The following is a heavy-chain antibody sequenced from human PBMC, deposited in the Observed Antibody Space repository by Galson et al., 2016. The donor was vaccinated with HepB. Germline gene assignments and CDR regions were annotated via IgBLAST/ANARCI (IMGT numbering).Heavy chain of an antibody. J-gene: IGHJ4*02. D-gene: IGHD4/OR15-4a*01. CDR3: ARHQKAGYSPMVF. CDR2: IYPDDSDT. Sequence: QSGAEVTKPRESLKISCKASGYSFSTYWIAWVRQMPGKGLEWVGIIYPDDSDTRYSPSFQGQVTMSADKSIGTAYLQWNSLRASDSAIYFCARHQKAGYSPMVFWGQGTLVTVSS. CDR1: GYSFSTYW. V-gene: IGHV5-51*01.